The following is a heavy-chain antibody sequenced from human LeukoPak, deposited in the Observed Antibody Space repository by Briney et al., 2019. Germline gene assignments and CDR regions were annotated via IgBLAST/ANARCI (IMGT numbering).Heavy chain of an antibody. CDR2: IYYSGST. CDR1: GGSISSYY. D-gene: IGHD6-13*01. Sequence: SETLSLTCTVSGGSISSYYWSWIRQPPGKGLEWIGYIYYSGSTNYNPSLKSRVTISVDTSKNQFSLKLSSVTAADTAVYYCAEQQLVKGFDYWGQGTLVTVSS. CDR3: AEQQLVKGFDY. V-gene: IGHV4-59*12. J-gene: IGHJ4*02.